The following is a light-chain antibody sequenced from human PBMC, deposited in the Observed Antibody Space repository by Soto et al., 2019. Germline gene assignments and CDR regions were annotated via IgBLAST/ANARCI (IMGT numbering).Light chain of an antibody. J-gene: IGKJ4*01. CDR1: QSVGRN. Sequence: EIVMTQSPATLSVSPGERATLSCRASQSVGRNLAWYQQKPGQAPRLLIYGASTRATGIPARFSGSGSGTEFTLTISRLQSEDFAIYSCQQYNHWPPLTFGGGTKVAIK. V-gene: IGKV3-15*01. CDR2: GAS. CDR3: QQYNHWPPLT.